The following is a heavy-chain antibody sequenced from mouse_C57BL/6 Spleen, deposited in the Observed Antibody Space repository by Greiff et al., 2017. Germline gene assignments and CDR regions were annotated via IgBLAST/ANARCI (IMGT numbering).Heavy chain of an antibody. CDR2: IYPGSGST. J-gene: IGHJ3*01. Sequence: VQLQQPGAELVKPGASVKMSCKASGYTFTSYWITWVKQRPGQGLEWIGDIYPGSGSTNYNEKFKSKATLTVDTSSSTAYMQLSSLTSEDSAVYYCASHYGSSYAWFAYWGQGTLVTVSA. CDR3: ASHYGSSYAWFAY. D-gene: IGHD1-1*01. V-gene: IGHV1-55*01. CDR1: GYTFTSYW.